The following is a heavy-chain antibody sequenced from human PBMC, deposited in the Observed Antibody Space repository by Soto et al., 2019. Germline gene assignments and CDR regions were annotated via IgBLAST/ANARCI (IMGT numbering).Heavy chain of an antibody. CDR2: IYYSGST. CDR1: GGSISSGGYY. J-gene: IGHJ4*02. CDR3: ASHRETQYSSGWFFDY. Sequence: PSETLSLTCTVSGGSISSGGYYWSWIRQHPGKGLEWIGYIYYSGSTYYNPSLKSRVTISVDTSKNQFSLKLCSVTAADTAVYYCASHRETQYSSGWFFDYWGQGTLVTVSS. V-gene: IGHV4-31*03. D-gene: IGHD6-19*01.